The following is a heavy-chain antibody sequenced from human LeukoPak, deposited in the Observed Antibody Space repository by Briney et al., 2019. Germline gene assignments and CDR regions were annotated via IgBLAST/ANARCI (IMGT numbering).Heavy chain of an antibody. CDR1: GFTFSNAW. CDR3: ARDRQRLFDY. CDR2: ISSSSSYI. Sequence: GGSLRLSCAASGFTFSNAWMSWVRQAPGKGLEWVSSISSSSSYIYYADSVKGRFTISRDNAKNSLYLQMNSLRAEDTAVYYCARDRQRLFDYWGQGTLVTVSS. V-gene: IGHV3-21*01. D-gene: IGHD6-25*01. J-gene: IGHJ4*02.